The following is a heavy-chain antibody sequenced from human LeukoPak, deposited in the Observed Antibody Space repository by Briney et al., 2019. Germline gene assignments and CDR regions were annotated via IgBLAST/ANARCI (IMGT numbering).Heavy chain of an antibody. Sequence: SETLSLTRAVYGGSFSGYYWSWIRQPPGKGLEWIGEINHSGSTSYNPSLKSRVTISVDTSKNQLSLKLSSVTAADTAVYYCARGPLLSRLYYWGQGTLVTVSS. CDR1: GGSFSGYY. V-gene: IGHV4-34*01. J-gene: IGHJ4*02. CDR2: INHSGST. CDR3: ARGPLLSRLYY. D-gene: IGHD3-10*01.